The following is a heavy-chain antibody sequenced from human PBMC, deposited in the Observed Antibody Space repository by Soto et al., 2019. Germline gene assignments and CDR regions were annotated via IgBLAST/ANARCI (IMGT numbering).Heavy chain of an antibody. V-gene: IGHV4-30-4*01. Sequence: SETLSLTCTVSGGSISSGDYYWNWIRQPPGKGLEWIGYIYYSGSTYYNPSLKGRVTISVDTSKNQFSLKLSSVTAADTAVYYCARVWVGFGGSHYYFDYWGQGTLVTVSS. CDR2: IYYSGST. D-gene: IGHD1-26*01. CDR3: ARVWVGFGGSHYYFDY. CDR1: GGSISSGDYY. J-gene: IGHJ4*02.